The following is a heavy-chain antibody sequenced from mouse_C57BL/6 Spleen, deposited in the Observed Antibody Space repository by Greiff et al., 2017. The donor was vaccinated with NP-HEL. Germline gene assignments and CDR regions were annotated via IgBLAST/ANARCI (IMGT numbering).Heavy chain of an antibody. J-gene: IGHJ3*01. CDR1: GYTFTDYE. CDR2: IDPETGGT. V-gene: IGHV1-15*01. Sequence: QVQLQQSGAELVRPGASVTLSCKASGYTFTDYEMHWVKQTPVHGLEWIGAIDPETGGTAYNQKFKGKAILTADKSSSTAFMELRSLTSEDSAVYYCTRKGFAYWGQGTLVTVSA. CDR3: TRKGFAY.